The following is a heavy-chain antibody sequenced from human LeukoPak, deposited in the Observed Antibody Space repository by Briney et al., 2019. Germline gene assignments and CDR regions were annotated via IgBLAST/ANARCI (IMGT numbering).Heavy chain of an antibody. D-gene: IGHD3-10*01. V-gene: IGHV1-2*02. CDR2: INPNIGST. J-gene: IGHJ4*02. CDR1: GYTFTDYY. Sequence: GASVKVSCKASGYTFTDYYMHWVRQAPGQGLEWMGWINPNIGSTNYAQKFQGRVTMTRDTSSSTAYMELSRLRSDDTAVYYCARDLWFGEFNFDYWGQGTLVTVSS. CDR3: ARDLWFGEFNFDY.